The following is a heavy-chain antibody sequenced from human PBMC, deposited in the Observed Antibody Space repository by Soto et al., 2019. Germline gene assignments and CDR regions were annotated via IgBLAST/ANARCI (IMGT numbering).Heavy chain of an antibody. J-gene: IGHJ3*02. CDR2: INPSGGST. CDR3: GRDTRRPTEASDI. D-gene: IGHD3-3*01. CDR1: GYTFTSYY. V-gene: IGHV1-46*03. Sequence: ASVKVSCKASGYTFTSYYMHWVRQAPGQGLEWMGIINPSGGSTSYAQKFQGRVTMTRDTSTSTVYMELSSLRSEDTAVYYCGRDTRRPTEASDISGPGTMLSVS.